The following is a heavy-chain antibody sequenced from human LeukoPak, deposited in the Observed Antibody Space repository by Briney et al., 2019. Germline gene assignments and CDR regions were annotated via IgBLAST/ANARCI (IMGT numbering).Heavy chain of an antibody. V-gene: IGHV4-30-2*05. D-gene: IGHD1-26*01. CDR2: IYHSGST. J-gene: IGHJ4*02. CDR3: ARDNYSGSFFDY. Sequence: SETPSLTCTVSGGSISSGGYSWSWIRQPPGKGLEWIGYIYHSGSTYYNPSLKSRVTISVDTSKNQFSLKLSSVTAADTAVYYCARDNYSGSFFDYWGQGTLVTVSS. CDR1: GGSISSGGYS.